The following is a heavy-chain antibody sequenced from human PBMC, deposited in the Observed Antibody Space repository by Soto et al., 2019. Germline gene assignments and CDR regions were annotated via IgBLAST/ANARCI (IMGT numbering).Heavy chain of an antibody. Sequence: QVQLVESGGGVVQPGRSLRLSCAASGFTFSSYAMHWVRQAPGKGLEWVAVISYDGSNKYYADSVKGRFTISRDNSKNTLYLQMNSLRAEDTAVYYCARVGDDWGQGTLVTVSS. V-gene: IGHV3-30-3*01. CDR3: ARVGDD. CDR1: GFTFSSYA. D-gene: IGHD3-16*01. CDR2: ISYDGSNK. J-gene: IGHJ4*02.